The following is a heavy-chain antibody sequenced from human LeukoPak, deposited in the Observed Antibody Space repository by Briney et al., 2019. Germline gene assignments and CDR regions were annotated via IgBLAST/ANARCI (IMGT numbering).Heavy chain of an antibody. CDR3: ARLAVAGTKYYYYYGMDA. Sequence: SVKVSCKASGGTFSSYAISWVRQAPGQGLEWMGGIIPIFGTANYAQKFQGRVTITADESTSTAYMELSSLRSEDTAVYYCARLAVAGTKYYYYYGMDAWGQGTTVTVSS. CDR2: IIPIFGTA. CDR1: GGTFSSYA. D-gene: IGHD6-19*01. V-gene: IGHV1-69*01. J-gene: IGHJ6*02.